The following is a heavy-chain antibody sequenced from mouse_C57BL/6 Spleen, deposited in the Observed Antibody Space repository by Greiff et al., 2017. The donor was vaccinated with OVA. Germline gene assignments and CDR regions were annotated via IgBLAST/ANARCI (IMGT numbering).Heavy chain of an antibody. CDR2: IWTGGGT. D-gene: IGHD2-1*01. CDR3: AREEEMGNSAWFAY. Sequence: VKLMESGPGLVAPSQSLSITCTVSGFSLTSYAISWVRQPPGKGLEWLGVIWTGGGTNYNSALKSRLSISKDNSKSQVFLKMNSLQTDDTARYYCAREEEMGNSAWFAYWGQGTLVTVSA. J-gene: IGHJ3*01. V-gene: IGHV2-9-1*01. CDR1: GFSLTSYA.